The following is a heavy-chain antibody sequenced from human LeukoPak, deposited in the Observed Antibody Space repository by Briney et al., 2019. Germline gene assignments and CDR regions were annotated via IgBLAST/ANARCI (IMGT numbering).Heavy chain of an antibody. Sequence: GGSLRLSCAASGFTFSSYSMNWVRQAPGKGLEWVSSISSSSSYIYYAGSVKGRFTISRDNAKNSLYLQMNSLRAEDTAVYYCARATVTTSWGQGTLVTVSS. D-gene: IGHD4-17*01. CDR2: ISSSSSYI. J-gene: IGHJ4*02. V-gene: IGHV3-21*01. CDR1: GFTFSSYS. CDR3: ARATVTTS.